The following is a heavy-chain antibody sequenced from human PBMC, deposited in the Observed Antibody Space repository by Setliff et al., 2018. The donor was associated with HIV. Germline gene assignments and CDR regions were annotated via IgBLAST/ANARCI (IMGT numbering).Heavy chain of an antibody. J-gene: IGHJ5*01. CDR3: AKHGFERKSPYNWFDS. V-gene: IGHV5-51*01. Sequence: GESLTISCQGFGYSFSDNWIGWVRQMPGKGLEWMGIIYPDDSATRYSPSFQGQVTISADKSINTAYLRWRSLRASDTAIYFCAKHGFERKSPYNWFDSWGQGTLVTVSS. D-gene: IGHD3-16*01. CDR1: GYSFSDNW. CDR2: IYPDDSAT.